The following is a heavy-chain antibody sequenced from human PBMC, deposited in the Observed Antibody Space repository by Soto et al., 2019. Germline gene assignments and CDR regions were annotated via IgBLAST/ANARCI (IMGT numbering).Heavy chain of an antibody. V-gene: IGHV3-23*01. CDR2: ISGSGGST. CDR1: GFTFSSYA. Sequence: GGSLRLSCAASGFTFSSYAMSWVRQAPGKGLEWVSAISGSGGSTYYADSVKGRFTISRDNSKNTLYLQMNGLRAEDTAVYYCAKPGLLWFGAGSDSYFDYWGQGTLVTVSS. D-gene: IGHD3-10*01. J-gene: IGHJ4*02. CDR3: AKPGLLWFGAGSDSYFDY.